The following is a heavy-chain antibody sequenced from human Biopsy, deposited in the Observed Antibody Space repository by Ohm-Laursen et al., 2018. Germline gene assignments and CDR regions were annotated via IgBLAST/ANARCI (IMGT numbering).Heavy chain of an antibody. J-gene: IGHJ4*01. CDR2: ISGSSNNI. D-gene: IGHD6-25*01. CDR3: IKRRTAVRPFDS. Sequence: SSLRLSCTASGFIFSDYGMHWVRQAPGKGLEWVSGISGSSNNIIYADSVRGRFTISRDNAKSSLYLEMNSLRSEDTAFYYCIKRRTAVRPFDSWGHGTLVTVSS. CDR1: GFIFSDYG. V-gene: IGHV3-9*01.